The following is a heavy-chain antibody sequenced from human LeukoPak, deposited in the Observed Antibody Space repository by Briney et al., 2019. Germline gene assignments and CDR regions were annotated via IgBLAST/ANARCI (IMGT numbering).Heavy chain of an antibody. CDR2: IYDSGST. V-gene: IGHV4-61*01. J-gene: IGHJ6*02. CDR3: ARVGGTNYYYYGMDV. D-gene: IGHD1-1*01. Sequence: PSETLSLTCTVSSGSVSSGSCYWSWIRQPPGKGLEWIGYIYDSGSTNYNPSLKSRVTISVDTSKNQFSLKLSSVTAADTAVYYCARVGGTNYYYYGMDVWGQGTTVTVSS. CDR1: SGSVSSGSCY.